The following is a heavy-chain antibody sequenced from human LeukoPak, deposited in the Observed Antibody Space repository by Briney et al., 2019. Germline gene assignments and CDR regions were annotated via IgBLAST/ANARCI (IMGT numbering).Heavy chain of an antibody. J-gene: IGHJ4*02. D-gene: IGHD3-9*01. CDR1: GGSFSGYY. CDR3: ARGELRYFDWLLRGTYFDY. Sequence: KPSETLSLTCAVYGGSFSGYYWSWIRQPPGKGLEWIGEINDSGSTNYNPSLKSRVTISVDTSKNQFSLKLSSVTAADTAVYYCARGELRYFDWLLRGTYFDYWGQGTLVTVSS. V-gene: IGHV4-34*01. CDR2: INDSGST.